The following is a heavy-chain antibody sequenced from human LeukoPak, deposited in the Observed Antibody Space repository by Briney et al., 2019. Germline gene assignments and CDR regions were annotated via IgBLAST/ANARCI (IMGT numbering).Heavy chain of an antibody. CDR1: GFTVSSNY. D-gene: IGHD5-24*01. J-gene: IGHJ4*02. CDR2: IYSGGST. V-gene: IGHV3-66*01. CDR3: ATESRRDGYNYDY. Sequence: GGSLRLSCAASGFTVSSNYMSWVRQAPGKGLEWVSVIYSGGSTYYADSVKGRFTISRDNSKNTLYLQMNSLRAEDTAVYYYATESRRDGYNYDYWGQGTLVTVSS.